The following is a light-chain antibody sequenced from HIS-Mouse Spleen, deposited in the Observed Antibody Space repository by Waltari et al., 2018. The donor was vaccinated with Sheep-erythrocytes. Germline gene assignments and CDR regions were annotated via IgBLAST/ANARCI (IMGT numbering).Light chain of an antibody. CDR3: QQYYSTLLT. CDR1: QSVLYSSNNKNY. CDR2: WAS. J-gene: IGKJ4*01. Sequence: DIVMTQSPDSLAVSLGERATINCKSSQSVLYSSNNKNYLAWYQQKPGQPPKRLIYWASTRESGVPDRFSGSGSGTDFTLTISSLQAEDVAVYYCQQYYSTLLTFGGGTK. V-gene: IGKV4-1*01.